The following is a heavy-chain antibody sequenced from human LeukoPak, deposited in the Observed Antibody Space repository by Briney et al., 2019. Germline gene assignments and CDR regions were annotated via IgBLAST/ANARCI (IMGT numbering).Heavy chain of an antibody. J-gene: IGHJ6*03. V-gene: IGHV3-21*01. CDR1: GFTFSSYS. CDR3: YGSGSYYNGGYYYYMDG. Sequence: GGSLRLSCAASGFTFSSYSMNWVRQAPGKGLEWVSSISSSSSYIYYADSVKGRFTISRDNAKNSLYLQMNSLRAEDTAVYYCYGSGSYYNGGYYYYMDGWGKGTTVTVSS. CDR2: ISSSSSYI. D-gene: IGHD3-10*01.